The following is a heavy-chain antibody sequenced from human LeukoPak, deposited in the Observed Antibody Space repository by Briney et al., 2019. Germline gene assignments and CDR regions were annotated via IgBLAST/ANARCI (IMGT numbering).Heavy chain of an antibody. Sequence: GGSLRLSCAASGFTFSSYEMNWLRQAPGKGLEGVSYISSSGSTIYYADSVKGRFSISRDTAKNSLYLQMNSLRAEDTAVYYCARSIAARFWLFDYWGQGTLVTVSS. J-gene: IGHJ4*02. D-gene: IGHD6-6*01. CDR2: ISSSGSTI. V-gene: IGHV3-48*03. CDR3: ARSIAARFWLFDY. CDR1: GFTFSSYE.